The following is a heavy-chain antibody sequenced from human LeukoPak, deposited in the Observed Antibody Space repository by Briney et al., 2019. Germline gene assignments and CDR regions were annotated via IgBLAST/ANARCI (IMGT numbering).Heavy chain of an antibody. CDR2: IYHSGST. CDR3: ARDPESGGASDY. Sequence: SETLSLTCAVSGYSISSGYYWGWIRQPPGKGLEWIGSIYHSGSTYYNPPLKSRVTISVDTSKNQFSLKLSSVTAADTAVYYCARDPESGGASDYWGQGTLVTVSS. V-gene: IGHV4-38-2*02. D-gene: IGHD1-26*01. J-gene: IGHJ4*02. CDR1: GYSISSGYY.